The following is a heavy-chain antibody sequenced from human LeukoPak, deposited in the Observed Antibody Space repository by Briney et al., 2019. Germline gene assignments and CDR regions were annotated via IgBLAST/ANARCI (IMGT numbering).Heavy chain of an antibody. CDR2: ISYDGSNK. CDR1: GFTFSSYA. D-gene: IGHD3-3*01. CDR3: VRDLARFLEWPNWFDP. J-gene: IGHJ5*02. V-gene: IGHV3-30-3*01. Sequence: PGRSLRLSCAASGFTFSSYAMHWVRQAPGKGLEWVAVISYDGSNKYYADSVKGRFTISRDNSKNTLYPQMNSLRAEDTAVYYCVRDLARFLEWPNWFDPWGQGTLVTVSS.